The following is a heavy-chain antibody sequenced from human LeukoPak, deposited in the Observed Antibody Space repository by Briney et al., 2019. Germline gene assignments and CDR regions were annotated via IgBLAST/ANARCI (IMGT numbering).Heavy chain of an antibody. CDR1: GFTFSSYW. V-gene: IGHV3-74*01. D-gene: IGHD6-6*01. CDR2: INSDGSSA. CDR3: ARGQLAPRDV. Sequence: PGGSLRLSCAASGFTFSSYWMHWVRQAPGKGLVWVSRINSDGSSATYADSVKGRFTISRDNVKHTLFLQMNSLRAEDTAVYFCARGQLAPRDVWGQGTTVTVSS. J-gene: IGHJ6*02.